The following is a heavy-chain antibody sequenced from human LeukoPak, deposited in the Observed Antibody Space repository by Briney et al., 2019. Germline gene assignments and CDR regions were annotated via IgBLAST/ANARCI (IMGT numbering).Heavy chain of an antibody. J-gene: IGHJ4*02. V-gene: IGHV4-39*07. CDR3: ARVQVVPAAIQFDY. D-gene: IGHD2-2*01. Sequence: SETLSLTCTVSGGSISSSSYYWGWIRQPPGKGLEWIGSIYYSGSTYYNPSLKSRVTISVDTSKNQFSLNLSSVTAADTAVYYCARVQVVPAAIQFDYWGQGTLVTVSS. CDR2: IYYSGST. CDR1: GGSISSSSYY.